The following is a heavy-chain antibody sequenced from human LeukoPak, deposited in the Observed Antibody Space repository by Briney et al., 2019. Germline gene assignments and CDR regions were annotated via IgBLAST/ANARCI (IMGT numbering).Heavy chain of an antibody. Sequence: PGRSLRLSCAASGFTFNSYGMHWVHQDPGKGLEWVAVIWYDGSNKYYADSVKGRFTISRDNSKNTLYLQMNSLRAEDTAVYYCARGGLGIGDFDIWGQGTMVTVSS. CDR2: IWYDGSNK. CDR1: GFTFNSYG. D-gene: IGHD7-27*01. J-gene: IGHJ3*02. V-gene: IGHV3-33*01. CDR3: ARGGLGIGDFDI.